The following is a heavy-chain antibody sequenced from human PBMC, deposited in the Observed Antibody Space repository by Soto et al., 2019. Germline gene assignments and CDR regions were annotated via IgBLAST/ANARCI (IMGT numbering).Heavy chain of an antibody. J-gene: IGHJ4*01. V-gene: IGHV1-18*01. Sequence: GAAAKVSCKASCYTFTSYGISLARQAPGQGLEWMGWISAYNGNTNYAQKLQGRVTMTTDTSTSTAYMELRSLRSDDTAVYYCAREDRAVVVAARALDFWGQGTLGTVSS. CDR1: CYTFTSYG. CDR3: AREDRAVVVAARALDF. CDR2: ISAYNGNT. D-gene: IGHD2-15*01.